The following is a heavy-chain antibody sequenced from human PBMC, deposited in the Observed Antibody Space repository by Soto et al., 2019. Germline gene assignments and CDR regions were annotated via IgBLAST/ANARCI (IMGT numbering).Heavy chain of an antibody. Sequence: EVQLVQSGAEVKKPGESLKISCKGSGYIFTNYWIGWVRQMPGKGLEWMGIIYPGDSDTKYSPSFQGQVTISADKSINTASLQWSSLKASDTAMYYCASLSRLEPRSAFDYWGQGTLVTVSS. D-gene: IGHD1-1*01. CDR2: IYPGDSDT. J-gene: IGHJ4*02. V-gene: IGHV5-51*01. CDR3: ASLSRLEPRSAFDY. CDR1: GYIFTNYW.